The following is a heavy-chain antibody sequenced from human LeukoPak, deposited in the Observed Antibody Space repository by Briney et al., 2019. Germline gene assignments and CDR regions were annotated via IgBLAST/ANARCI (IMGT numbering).Heavy chain of an antibody. V-gene: IGHV4-59*01. CDR2: IYYSGST. Sequence: SETLSLTCAVSGGSFSAYYWSWIRQPPGKGLEWIRYIYYSGSTNYNPSLKSRVTISVDTAKNQFSLVLSSVTAADTALYYCARNRITMVRGVIIESYYYYMDVWGKGTTVTISS. CDR1: GGSFSAYY. CDR3: ARNRITMVRGVIIESYYYYMDV. D-gene: IGHD3-10*01. J-gene: IGHJ6*03.